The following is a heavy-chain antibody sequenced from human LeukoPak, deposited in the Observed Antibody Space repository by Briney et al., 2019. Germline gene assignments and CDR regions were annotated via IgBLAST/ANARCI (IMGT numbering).Heavy chain of an antibody. CDR3: ARDRTPGGMDV. CDR1: GGSISSGGYS. J-gene: IGHJ6*02. CDR2: IYHSGST. V-gene: IGHV4-30-2*01. Sequence: SQTPSLTCAVSGGSISSGGYSWSWIRQPPGKGLEWIGYIYHSGSTYYNPSLKSRVTISVDRSKNQFSLKLSSVTAADTAVYYCARDRTPGGMDVWGQGTTVTVSS. D-gene: IGHD1-14*01.